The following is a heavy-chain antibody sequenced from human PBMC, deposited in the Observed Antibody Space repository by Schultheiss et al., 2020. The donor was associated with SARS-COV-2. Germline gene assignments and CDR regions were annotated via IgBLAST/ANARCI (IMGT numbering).Heavy chain of an antibody. CDR2: IYHSGST. CDR3: ARGVTTGYPNWFDP. J-gene: IGHJ5*02. CDR1: GGSISSGGYY. V-gene: IGHV4-30-2*01. Sequence: SETLSLTCTVSGGSISSGGYYWSWIRQPPGKGLEWIGYIYHSGSTYYNPSLKSRVTISVDRSKNQFSLKLSSVTAADTAVYYCARGVTTGYPNWFDPWGQGTLVTVSS. D-gene: IGHD3-9*01.